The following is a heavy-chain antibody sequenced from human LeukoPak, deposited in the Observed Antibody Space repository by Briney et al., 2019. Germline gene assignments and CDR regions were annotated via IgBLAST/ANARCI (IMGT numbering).Heavy chain of an antibody. CDR2: IYSGGST. J-gene: IGHJ4*02. CDR1: GFTVSSNY. V-gene: IGHV3-53*01. CDR3: ARFHYDFWSGYPL. Sequence: GGSLRLSCAASGFTVSSNYMSWVRQAPGKGLEWVSVIYSGGSTYYADSVKGRFTISRDNSKNTLYLQMNSLRAEDTAVYYCARFHYDFWSGYPLWGQGTLVTVSS. D-gene: IGHD3-3*01.